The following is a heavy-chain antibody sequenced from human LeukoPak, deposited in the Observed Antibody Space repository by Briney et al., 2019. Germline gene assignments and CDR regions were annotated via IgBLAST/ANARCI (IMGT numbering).Heavy chain of an antibody. CDR3: ASRGYCSGGSCYYFDY. CDR2: INHSGST. CDR1: GGSFSGYY. D-gene: IGHD2-15*01. J-gene: IGHJ4*02. V-gene: IGHV4-34*01. Sequence: SGTLSLTCAVYGGSFSGYYWSWIRQPPGKGLEWIGEINHSGSTNHNPSLKSRVTISVDTSKNQFSLKLSSVTAADTAVYYCASRGYCSGGSCYYFDYWGQGTLVTVSS.